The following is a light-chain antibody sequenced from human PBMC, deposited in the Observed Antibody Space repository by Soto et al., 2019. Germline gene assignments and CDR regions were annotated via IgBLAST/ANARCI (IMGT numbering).Light chain of an antibody. J-gene: IGKJ4*02. CDR2: KAT. CDR1: QSLSGW. CDR3: QHYKGYPIT. Sequence: DIQMTQSPSTLSAFAGDRVTITCRARQSLSGWLVWYQHKPGKAPKLLTRKATSLESGVPSRYSCRGSGKEFGLTISSLQPDDSATYHRQHYKGYPITFGGGTKVEIK. V-gene: IGKV1-5*03.